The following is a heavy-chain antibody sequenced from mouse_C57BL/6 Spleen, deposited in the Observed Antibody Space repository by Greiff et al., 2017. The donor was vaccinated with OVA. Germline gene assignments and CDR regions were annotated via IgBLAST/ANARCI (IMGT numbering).Heavy chain of an antibody. CDR3: ARQIYGNYEWFAY. V-gene: IGHV5-17*01. D-gene: IGHD2-1*01. Sequence: EVKVVESGGGLVKPGGSLKLSCAASGFTFSDYGMHWVRQAPEKGLEWVAYISSGSSTIYYADTVKGRFTISRDNAKNTLFLQMTSLRSEDTAMYYCARQIYGNYEWFAYWGQGTLVTVSA. CDR2: ISSGSSTI. CDR1: GFTFSDYG. J-gene: IGHJ3*01.